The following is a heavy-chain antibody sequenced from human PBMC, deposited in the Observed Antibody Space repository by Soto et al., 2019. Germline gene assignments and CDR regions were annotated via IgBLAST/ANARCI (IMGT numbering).Heavy chain of an antibody. Sequence: SVKVSCKASGGTFSSYAISWVRQAPGQGLEWMGGIIPIFGTANYAQKFQGRVTITADESTSTAYMELSSLRSEDTAGYYCARDFVVAGTAAQPNWFDPWGQGTLVTVSS. D-gene: IGHD6-19*01. CDR1: GGTFSSYA. J-gene: IGHJ5*02. V-gene: IGHV1-69*13. CDR2: IIPIFGTA. CDR3: ARDFVVAGTAAQPNWFDP.